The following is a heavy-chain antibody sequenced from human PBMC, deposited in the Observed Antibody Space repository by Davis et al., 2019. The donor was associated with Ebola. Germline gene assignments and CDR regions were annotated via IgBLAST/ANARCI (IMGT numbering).Heavy chain of an antibody. CDR3: TTRPVNHFDH. J-gene: IGHJ4*02. V-gene: IGHV3-23*01. CDR2: ISDGSRDT. CDR1: GFTFSSYT. Sequence: PGGSLRLSCAASGFTFSSYTLNWVRQAPGKGLEWVSTISDGSRDTHYADSVKGRFTISRDDSKSTVFLQMNALRAEDTALYYCTTRPVNHFDHWGQGTLVTVSS. D-gene: IGHD2-15*01.